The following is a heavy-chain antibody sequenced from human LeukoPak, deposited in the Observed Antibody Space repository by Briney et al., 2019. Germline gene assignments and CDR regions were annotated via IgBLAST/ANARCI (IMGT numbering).Heavy chain of an antibody. J-gene: IGHJ6*03. CDR2: IYPGDSDT. CDR1: GYSFTSYW. D-gene: IGHD5-18*01. V-gene: IGHV5-51*01. Sequence: GESLKISCKGSGYSFTSYWIGWVRQMPGKGLEWMGIIYPGDSDTRYSPSFQGQVTISADKSISTAYLQWSSLKASDTAMYYCARQARAWIQLWGHGFLWTNPNYYMDVWGKGTTVTVSS. CDR3: ARQARAWIQLWGHGFLWTNPNYYMDV.